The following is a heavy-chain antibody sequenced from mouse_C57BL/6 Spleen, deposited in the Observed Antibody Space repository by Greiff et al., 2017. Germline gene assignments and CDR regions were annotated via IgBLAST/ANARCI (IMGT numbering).Heavy chain of an antibody. D-gene: IGHD1-1*01. CDR3: TTLIYYYGSSYVGY. J-gene: IGHJ2*01. CDR2: IDPEDGDT. V-gene: IGHV14-1*01. CDR1: GFNIKDYY. Sequence: EVQLQQSGAELVRPGASVKLSCTASGFNIKDYYMHWVKQRPEQGLEWIGRIDPEDGDTEYAPKFQGKATITADTSSNTAYLQRSSLTSEDTAVYYCTTLIYYYGSSYVGYWGQGTTLTVSS.